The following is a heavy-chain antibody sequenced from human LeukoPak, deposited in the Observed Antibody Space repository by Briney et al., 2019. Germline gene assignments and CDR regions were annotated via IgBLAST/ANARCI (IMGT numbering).Heavy chain of an antibody. J-gene: IGHJ4*02. Sequence: SETLSLTCIVSGGSIRNYYWSWIRQPAGKGLQWIGRIFISRNTDYNPSLKSRVTVSVDTSNNQFSLELTSVTAADTAVYYCARESKSYDGSGYYHDYWGQGTLVTVSS. D-gene: IGHD3-22*01. CDR2: IFISRNT. CDR1: GGSIRNYY. CDR3: ARESKSYDGSGYYHDY. V-gene: IGHV4-4*07.